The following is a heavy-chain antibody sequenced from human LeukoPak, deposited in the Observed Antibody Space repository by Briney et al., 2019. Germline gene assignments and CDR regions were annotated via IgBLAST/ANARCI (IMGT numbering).Heavy chain of an antibody. J-gene: IGHJ6*02. CDR3: ARDAKLGELSYYYYIMDV. V-gene: IGHV3-30*04. Sequence: GRSLRLSCVASGFTFRSYAMHWVRQAPGKGLEWMALLSYDGSNTFHADSVKGRFTISRDNSKNTLYLQMNTLRPEDMATYYCARDAKLGELSYYYYIMDVWGQGTTVTVSS. CDR2: LSYDGSNT. D-gene: IGHD3-10*02. CDR1: GFTFRSYA.